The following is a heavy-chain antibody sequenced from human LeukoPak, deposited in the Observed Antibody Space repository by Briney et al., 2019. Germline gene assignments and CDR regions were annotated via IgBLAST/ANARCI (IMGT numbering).Heavy chain of an antibody. Sequence: PSETLSLTCAVSGYSISSGYYWGWIRQPPGKGLEWIGSIYHSGSTYYNPSLKSRVTISVDTSKNQFSLKLSSVTAADTAVYYCARDFLFSATAMGYFGYWGQGTLVTVSS. CDR3: ARDFLFSATAMGYFGY. J-gene: IGHJ4*02. CDR1: GYSISSGYY. V-gene: IGHV4-38-2*02. D-gene: IGHD5-18*01. CDR2: IYHSGST.